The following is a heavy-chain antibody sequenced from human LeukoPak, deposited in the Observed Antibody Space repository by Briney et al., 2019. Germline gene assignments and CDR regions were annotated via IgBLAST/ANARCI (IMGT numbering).Heavy chain of an antibody. CDR2: ISYDGSNK. D-gene: IGHD6-13*01. V-gene: IGHV3-30*18. Sequence: GGSLRLSCAASGFTFSSYGMHRVRQAPGKGLEWVAVISYDGSNKYYADSVKGRFTISRDNSKNTLYLQMNSLRAEDTAVYYCAKDVERYSSSWFDDYWGQGTLVTVSS. CDR3: AKDVERYSSSWFDDY. J-gene: IGHJ4*02. CDR1: GFTFSSYG.